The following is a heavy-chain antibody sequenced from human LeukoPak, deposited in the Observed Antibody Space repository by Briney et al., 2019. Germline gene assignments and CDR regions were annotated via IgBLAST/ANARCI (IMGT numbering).Heavy chain of an antibody. Sequence: SETLSLTCAVYGGSFSGYYWSWIRQPPGKGLEWIGEINHSGSTNYNPSLKSRVTISVDTSKNQFSLQLSSVTAADTAVYYCARGGYSYGYYGWFDPWGQGTLVTVSS. CDR2: INHSGST. CDR1: GGSFSGYY. D-gene: IGHD5-18*01. J-gene: IGHJ5*02. CDR3: ARGGYSYGYYGWFDP. V-gene: IGHV4-34*01.